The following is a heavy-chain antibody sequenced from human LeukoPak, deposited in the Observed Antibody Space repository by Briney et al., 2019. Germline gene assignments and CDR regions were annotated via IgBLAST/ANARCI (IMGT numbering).Heavy chain of an antibody. J-gene: IGHJ4*02. CDR2: ICDSGSI. CDR3: ARAEYYFDY. CDR1: GGPVSSGSYC. Sequence: SETLSLTCTASGGPVSSGSYCWSWIRQPPGKTLEWIGYICDSGSIDHNPSLKSRVTISLDTSKSHFSLKLSAVTAADTAVYYCARAEYYFDYWGQGALVSVSS. V-gene: IGHV4-61*03. D-gene: IGHD3-10*01.